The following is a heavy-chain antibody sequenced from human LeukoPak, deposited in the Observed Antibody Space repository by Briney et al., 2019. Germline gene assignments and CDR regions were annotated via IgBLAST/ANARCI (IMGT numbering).Heavy chain of an antibody. J-gene: IGHJ4*02. CDR1: GVSISSYY. CDR3: ARLAAISGSDYPDD. D-gene: IGHD1-26*01. Sequence: SETLSLTCTVSGVSISSYYWSWIRQPPGKGLEWIGYIFYSGNAIYNPSLRSRVTISADTSKNHFSLRLRSVTAADTAVYYCARLAAISGSDYPDDWGQGTLVTVSS. V-gene: IGHV4-59*08. CDR2: IFYSGNA.